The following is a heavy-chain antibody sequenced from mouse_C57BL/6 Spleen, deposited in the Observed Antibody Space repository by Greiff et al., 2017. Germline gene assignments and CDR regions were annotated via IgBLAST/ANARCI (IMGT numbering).Heavy chain of an antibody. CDR2: ISYSGST. D-gene: IGHD1-3*01. Sequence: VQLKESGPGMVKPSQSLSLTCTVTGYSITSGYDWHWIRHFPGNKLEWMGYISYSGSTNYNPSLKSRISITHDTSKNHFFLKLNSVTTEDTATYYCARGGYNSDAMDYWGQGTSVTVSS. CDR3: ARGGYNSDAMDY. J-gene: IGHJ4*01. V-gene: IGHV3-1*01. CDR1: GYSITSGYD.